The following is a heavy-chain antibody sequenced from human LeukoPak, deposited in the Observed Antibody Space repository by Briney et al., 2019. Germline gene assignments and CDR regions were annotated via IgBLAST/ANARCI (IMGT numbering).Heavy chain of an antibody. Sequence: PGGSLRLSCAASGFTFSSCSMNWVRQAPGKGLEWVSSISSSSSYIYYADSVKGRFTISRDNAKNSLYLQMNSLRAEDTAVYYCARAPGSSGEEVWFDPWGQGTLVTVSS. CDR3: ARAPGSSGEEVWFDP. D-gene: IGHD6-19*01. CDR2: ISSSSSYI. V-gene: IGHV3-21*01. J-gene: IGHJ5*02. CDR1: GFTFSSCS.